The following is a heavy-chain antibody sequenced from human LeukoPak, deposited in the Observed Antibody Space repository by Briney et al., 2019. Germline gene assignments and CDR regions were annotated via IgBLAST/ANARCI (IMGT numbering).Heavy chain of an antibody. D-gene: IGHD6-19*01. J-gene: IGHJ4*02. CDR3: AKTKAVAGRYYFDY. Sequence: SETLSLTCAVYGGSFSGYYWSWIRQPPGKGLEWIGEINHSGSTNYNPSLKSRVTISVDTSKNQFSLKLSSVTAADTAVYYCAKTKAVAGRYYFDYWGQGTLVTVSS. CDR1: GGSFSGYY. CDR2: INHSGST. V-gene: IGHV4-34*01.